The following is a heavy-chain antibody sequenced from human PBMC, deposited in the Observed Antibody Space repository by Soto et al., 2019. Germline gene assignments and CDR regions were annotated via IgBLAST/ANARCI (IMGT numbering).Heavy chain of an antibody. Sequence: EVQLLESGGGLVQPGGSLRLSCAASGFTFSSYAMSWVHQAPGKGLEWVSAISGSGGSTYYADSVKGRFTISRDNSTNTLYLQMNSLRAEDTAVYYCAKGSSSSVYYYYYGMDVWGQGTTVTVSS. D-gene: IGHD6-6*01. CDR2: ISGSGGST. J-gene: IGHJ6*02. CDR3: AKGSSSSVYYYYYGMDV. V-gene: IGHV3-23*01. CDR1: GFTFSSYA.